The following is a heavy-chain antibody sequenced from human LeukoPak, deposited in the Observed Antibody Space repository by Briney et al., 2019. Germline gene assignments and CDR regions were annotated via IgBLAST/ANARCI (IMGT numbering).Heavy chain of an antibody. V-gene: IGHV1-2*04. Sequence: ASVKVSCKASGYTFTGYYMHWVRQAPGQGLEWMGWINPNSGGTNYAQKFQGWVTMTRDTSISTAYMELSRLRSDDTAVYYCASGGELLGPLGYYYYGMDVWGQGTTVTVSS. CDR2: INPNSGGT. CDR1: GYTFTGYY. D-gene: IGHD3-10*01. J-gene: IGHJ6*02. CDR3: ASGGELLGPLGYYYYGMDV.